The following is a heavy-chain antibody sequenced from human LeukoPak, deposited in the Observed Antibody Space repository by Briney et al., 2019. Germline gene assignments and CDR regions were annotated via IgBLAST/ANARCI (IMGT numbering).Heavy chain of an antibody. CDR3: ARSGMAVAATPWD. Sequence: PGGSLRLSCAASGFTFSSFWMTWVRQAPGKGLEWMANIKQDGNEKYYVESVKGRFTISRDNAKNSLYLQMSSLRAEDTAVYYCARSGMAVAATPWDWGQGTLVTVSS. CDR2: IKQDGNEK. J-gene: IGHJ1*01. V-gene: IGHV3-7*05. CDR1: GFTFSSFW. D-gene: IGHD6-19*01.